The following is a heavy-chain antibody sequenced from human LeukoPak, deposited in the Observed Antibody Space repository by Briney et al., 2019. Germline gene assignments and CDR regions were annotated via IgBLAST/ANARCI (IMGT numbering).Heavy chain of an antibody. CDR1: GGSISSSSYY. CDR3: ARQVATKGEWAFDI. CDR2: IYYSGST. J-gene: IGHJ3*02. D-gene: IGHD5-12*01. V-gene: IGHV4-39*07. Sequence: SETLSLTCTVSGGSISSSSYYWGWIRQPPGKGLEWIGSIYYSGSTYYNPSLKSRVTISVDTSKNQFSLKLRSVTAADTAVYYCARQVATKGEWAFDIWGQGTMVTASS.